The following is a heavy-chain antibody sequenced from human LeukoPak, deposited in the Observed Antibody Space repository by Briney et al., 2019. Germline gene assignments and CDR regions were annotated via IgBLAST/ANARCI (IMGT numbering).Heavy chain of an antibody. CDR1: GFTFSSYA. V-gene: IGHV3-23*01. D-gene: IGHD3-22*01. Sequence: GGSLRLSYAASGFTFSSYAMSWVRQAPGKGLEWVSAISGSGGSTYYADSVKGRFTISRDNSKNTLYLQMNSLRAEDTAVYYCAKKSRGIVVVTPFDYWGQGTLVTVST. J-gene: IGHJ4*02. CDR2: ISGSGGST. CDR3: AKKSRGIVVVTPFDY.